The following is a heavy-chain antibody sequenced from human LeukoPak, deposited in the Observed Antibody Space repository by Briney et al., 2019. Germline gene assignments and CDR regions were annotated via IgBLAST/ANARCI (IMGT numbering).Heavy chain of an antibody. V-gene: IGHV3-23*01. J-gene: IGHJ4*02. CDR1: GFTFSSYA. CDR2: ISGSGGST. Sequence: GGSLRLSCAASGFTFSSYAMSWVRQAPGKGLEWVSAISGSGGSTYYADSEKGRFTISRDNSKNTLYLQVNSLRAEDTAVYYCAKDPGPYGDYYFDYWGQGTLVTVSS. D-gene: IGHD4-17*01. CDR3: AKDPGPYGDYYFDY.